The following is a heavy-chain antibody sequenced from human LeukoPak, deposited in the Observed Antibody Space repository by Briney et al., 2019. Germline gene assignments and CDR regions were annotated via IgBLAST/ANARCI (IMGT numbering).Heavy chain of an antibody. Sequence: SETLSLTCTVSGGFINSYYWSWIRQPAGKGLEWIGRVYTSGITNYNPSLKSRITVSVDTSKNQFSLKLTSVTAADTAVYYCARHSGFDRGYYYYMDVWGKGTTVTVSS. CDR1: GGFINSYY. V-gene: IGHV4-4*07. D-gene: IGHD3-9*01. J-gene: IGHJ6*03. CDR2: VYTSGIT. CDR3: ARHSGFDRGYYYYMDV.